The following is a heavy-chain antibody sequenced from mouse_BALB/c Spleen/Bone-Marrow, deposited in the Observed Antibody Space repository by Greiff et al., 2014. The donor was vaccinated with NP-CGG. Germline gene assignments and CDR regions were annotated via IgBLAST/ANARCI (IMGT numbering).Heavy chain of an antibody. D-gene: IGHD1-2*01. Sequence: VQLQQSGPGLVAPSQSLSITCTVSGFSLTNYGVHWVRQPPGKGLEWLGVIWDDGSTNYNSALMSRLSISKDNSKSPVFCKRNSLQTDDTAMYYCARITTATGAMDYWGQGTSVTVSS. J-gene: IGHJ4*01. CDR2: IWDDGST. CDR1: GFSLTNYG. CDR3: ARITTATGAMDY. V-gene: IGHV2-9*02.